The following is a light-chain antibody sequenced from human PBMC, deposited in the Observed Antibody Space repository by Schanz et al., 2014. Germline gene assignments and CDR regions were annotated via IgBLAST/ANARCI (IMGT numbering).Light chain of an antibody. CDR1: QSISSY. CDR3: QQYDSYSRT. Sequence: DIQMTQSPSSLSASVGDRVTLTCRASQSISSYLNWYQQKPGKAPRLLIYRASSLESGVPSRFSGSGSGTEFTLTISSLQPDDFATYYCQQYDSYSRTFGQGTKVEIK. J-gene: IGKJ1*01. V-gene: IGKV1-5*03. CDR2: RAS.